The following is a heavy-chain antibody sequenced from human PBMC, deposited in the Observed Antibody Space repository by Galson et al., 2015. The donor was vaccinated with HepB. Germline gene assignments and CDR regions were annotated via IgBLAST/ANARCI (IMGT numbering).Heavy chain of an antibody. J-gene: IGHJ5*02. D-gene: IGHD6-19*01. CDR2: INTNTGNP. Sequence: SVKVSCKASGYTFTGYYMHWVRQAPGQGLEWMGRINTNTGNPTYAQGFTGRFVFSLDTSVSTAYLQISSLKAEDTAVYYCAREVSSGWYVWFDPWGQGTLVTVSS. CDR3: AREVSSGWYVWFDP. V-gene: IGHV7-4-1*02. CDR1: GYTFTGYY.